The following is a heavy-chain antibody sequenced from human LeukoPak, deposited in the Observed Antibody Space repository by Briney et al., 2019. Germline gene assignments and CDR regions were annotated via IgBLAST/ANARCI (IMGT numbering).Heavy chain of an antibody. CDR2: ISSSSSYI. V-gene: IGHV3-21*04. Sequence: GGSLRLSCAASGFTFSSYSMNWVRQAPGKGLEWVSSISSSSSYIYYADSVKGRFTISRDNAKNSLYLQMNSLRAEDTAVYYCARGPVDYYDSSGTPGAFDIWGQGTMVTVSS. D-gene: IGHD3-22*01. CDR1: GFTFSSYS. J-gene: IGHJ3*02. CDR3: ARGPVDYYDSSGTPGAFDI.